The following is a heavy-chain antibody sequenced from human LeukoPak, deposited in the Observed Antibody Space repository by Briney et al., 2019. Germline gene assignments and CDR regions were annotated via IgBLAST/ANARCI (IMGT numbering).Heavy chain of an antibody. CDR2: IWYDGSNK. V-gene: IGHV3-33*01. J-gene: IGHJ6*02. CDR3: ARVRGRIAAAGLRGYYYRVDV. CDR1: GFTFSSYG. Sequence: GGSLRLSCAASGFTFSSYGMHWVRQPPGKGLEWVAVIWYDGSNKYYADSVKGRFTISRDNSKNTLYLQMNSLRAEDTAVYYCARVRGRIAAAGLRGYYYRVDVWGQGTTVTVYS. D-gene: IGHD6-13*01.